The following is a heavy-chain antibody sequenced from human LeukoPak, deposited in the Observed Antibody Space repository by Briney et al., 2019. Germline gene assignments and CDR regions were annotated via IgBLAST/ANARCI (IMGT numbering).Heavy chain of an antibody. D-gene: IGHD1-26*01. CDR1: GGSFSGYY. CDR2: INHSGST. J-gene: IGHJ2*01. V-gene: IGHV4-34*01. Sequence: PSETLSLTCAVYGGSFSGYYWSWIRQPPGKGLEWIGEINHSGSTNYNPSLKSRVTISVDTSKNQFSLELSSVTAADTAVYYCARQELAIGWYFDLWGRGTLVTVSS. CDR3: ARQELAIGWYFDL.